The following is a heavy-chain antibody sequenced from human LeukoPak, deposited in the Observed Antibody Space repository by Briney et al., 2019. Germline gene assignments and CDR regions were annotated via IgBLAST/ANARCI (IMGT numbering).Heavy chain of an antibody. V-gene: IGHV3-66*01. CDR3: ARDSGSFPLY. J-gene: IGHJ4*02. Sequence: GGSLRLSYAASGFTVSTNHMTWVRQAPGKGLECVSVIYSGGSTYYADSVKGRFTISRDNSKNTLYLQMNSLRAEDTAIYYCARDSGSFPLYWGQGTLVTVSS. CDR1: GFTVSTNH. D-gene: IGHD1-26*01. CDR2: IYSGGST.